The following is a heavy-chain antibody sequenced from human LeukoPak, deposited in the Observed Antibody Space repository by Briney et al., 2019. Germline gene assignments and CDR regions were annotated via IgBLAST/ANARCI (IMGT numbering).Heavy chain of an antibody. J-gene: IGHJ5*02. CDR2: ISAYNGNT. Sequence: ASVKVSCKASGYTFTSYGISWVRQAPGQGLEWVGWISAYNGNTNYAQKLQGRVTMTTDTSTSTAYMELRSLRSDDTAVYYCARARYSSGWAPIWFDPWGQGTLVTVSS. D-gene: IGHD6-19*01. CDR3: ARARYSSGWAPIWFDP. V-gene: IGHV1-18*01. CDR1: GYTFTSYG.